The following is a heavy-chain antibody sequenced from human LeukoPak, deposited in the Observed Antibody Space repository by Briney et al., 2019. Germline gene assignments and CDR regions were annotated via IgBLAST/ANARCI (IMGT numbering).Heavy chain of an antibody. Sequence: ASVKVSCKASGYTFTGYYMHWVRQAPGQGLEWMGWINPNSGGTNYAQKFQGRVTMTRDTSISTAYMELSRLRSDDTAVYYCARDRSFRGVSDYWGQGTLVTVSS. V-gene: IGHV1-2*02. J-gene: IGHJ4*02. CDR3: ARDRSFRGVSDY. D-gene: IGHD3-10*01. CDR1: GYTFTGYY. CDR2: INPNSGGT.